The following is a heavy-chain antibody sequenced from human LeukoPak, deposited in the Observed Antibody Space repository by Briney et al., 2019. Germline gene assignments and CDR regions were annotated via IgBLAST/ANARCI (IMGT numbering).Heavy chain of an antibody. J-gene: IGHJ5*02. Sequence: SETLSLTCSISGGSINNYYWNRIRQPPGKGLEWIGYGHYSGSTNYNPSLKSRITITVDTSKNQFSLKLSSVTAADTAVYYCGRSDNDFWSGNPNWVDTWGQGTLVTVSS. CDR3: GRSDNDFWSGNPNWVDT. CDR1: GGSINNYY. CDR2: GHYSGST. D-gene: IGHD3-3*01. V-gene: IGHV4-59*01.